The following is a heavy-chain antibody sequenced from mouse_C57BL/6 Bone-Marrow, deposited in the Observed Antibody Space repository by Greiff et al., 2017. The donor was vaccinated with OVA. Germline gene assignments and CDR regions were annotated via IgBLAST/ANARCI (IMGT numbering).Heavy chain of an antibody. CDR3: ARRATVVPNYFDY. CDR2: ISSGSSTI. Sequence: EVKLVESGGGLVKPGGSLKLSCAASGFTFSDYGMHWVRQAPEKGLAWVAYISSGSSTIYYADTVKGRFTISRDNAKNTLFLQMTSLRSEDTAMYYCARRATVVPNYFDYWGQGTTLTVSS. J-gene: IGHJ2*01. V-gene: IGHV5-17*01. D-gene: IGHD1-1*01. CDR1: GFTFSDYG.